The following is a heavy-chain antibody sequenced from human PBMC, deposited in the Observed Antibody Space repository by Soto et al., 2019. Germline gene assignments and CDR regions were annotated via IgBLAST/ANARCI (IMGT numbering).Heavy chain of an antibody. CDR2: ISAYNGNT. Sequence: GASVKVSCKASGYTFTSYGISWVRQAPGQGLEWMGWISAYNGNTNYAQKLQGRVTMTTDTSTSTAYMELRSLRSDDTAVYYCARGYLHYDSSGYSNPLGYWGQGTLVTVSS. CDR3: ARGYLHYDSSGYSNPLGY. D-gene: IGHD3-22*01. CDR1: GYTFTSYG. V-gene: IGHV1-18*01. J-gene: IGHJ4*02.